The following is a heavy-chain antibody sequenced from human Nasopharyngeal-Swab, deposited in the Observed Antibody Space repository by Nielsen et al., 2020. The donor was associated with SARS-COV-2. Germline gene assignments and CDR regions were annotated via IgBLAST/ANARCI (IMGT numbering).Heavy chain of an antibody. Sequence: SVKVSCKASGGTFSSYAISWVRQAPGQGLEWMGRIIPILGIANYAQKFQGRVTITADKSTSTAYMELSSLRSEDMAVYYCARGDSYGASWYFDLWGRGTLVTVSS. D-gene: IGHD5-18*01. J-gene: IGHJ2*01. CDR2: IIPILGIA. V-gene: IGHV1-69*04. CDR1: GGTFSSYA. CDR3: ARGDSYGASWYFDL.